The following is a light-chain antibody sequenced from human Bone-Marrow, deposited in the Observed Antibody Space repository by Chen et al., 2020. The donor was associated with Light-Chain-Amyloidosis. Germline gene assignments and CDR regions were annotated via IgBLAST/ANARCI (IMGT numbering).Light chain of an antibody. CDR3: QVWDRSSDRPV. CDR1: NIGSTS. J-gene: IGLJ3*02. Sequence: SYVLTQPSSVSVAPGQTATIACGGNNIGSTSVHWYQQTPGQAPLLVGYDDSDRPSGIPERMSGSDSGNTATLTSSRVEAGDEAAYYCQVWDRSSDRPVFGGGTKLTVL. CDR2: DDS. V-gene: IGLV3-21*02.